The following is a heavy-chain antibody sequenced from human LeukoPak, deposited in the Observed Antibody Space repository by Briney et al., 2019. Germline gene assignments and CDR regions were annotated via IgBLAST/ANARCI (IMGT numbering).Heavy chain of an antibody. D-gene: IGHD2-15*01. Sequence: ASVRVSCKASGYTFINNDINWVRQAPGQGLEWMAWIDPKNGNRGYAQNFQGRVTMTTDTSISTAYMELSSLRSEDTTVYYCARSHTRKGFCGGGRCYPAVWWFDPWGQGTLVTVSS. J-gene: IGHJ5*02. CDR1: GYTFINND. V-gene: IGHV1-8*01. CDR2: IDPKNGNR. CDR3: ARSHTRKGFCGGGRCYPAVWWFDP.